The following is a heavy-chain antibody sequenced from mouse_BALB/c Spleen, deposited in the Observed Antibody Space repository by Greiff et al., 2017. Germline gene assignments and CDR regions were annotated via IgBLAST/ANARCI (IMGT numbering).Heavy chain of an antibody. CDR2: IYPGDGST. CDR1: GYTFTSYY. Sequence: QVQLQQSGPELVKPGASVKMSCKASGYTFTSYYIHWVKQRPGQGLEWIGWIYPGDGSTKYNEKFKGKTTLTADKSSSTAYMLLSSLTSEDSAIYFCARPLYYGSSYAMDYWGQGTSVTVSS. CDR3: ARPLYYGSSYAMDY. V-gene: IGHV1S56*01. D-gene: IGHD1-1*01. J-gene: IGHJ4*01.